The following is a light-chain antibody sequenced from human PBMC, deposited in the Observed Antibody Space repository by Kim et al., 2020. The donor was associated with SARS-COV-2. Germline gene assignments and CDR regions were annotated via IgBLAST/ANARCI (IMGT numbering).Light chain of an antibody. Sequence: GPAVAIARTGTRRDVGCYYSVSWYQQQPGGAPKLMIYEVTQRPSGVPDRFSGSKSGNTASLTVSGLQVEDEGDYYCGSFGGRHNVVFGGGTQLTVL. CDR1: RRDVGCYYS. CDR2: EVT. CDR3: GSFGGRHNVV. V-gene: IGLV2-8*01. J-gene: IGLJ2*01.